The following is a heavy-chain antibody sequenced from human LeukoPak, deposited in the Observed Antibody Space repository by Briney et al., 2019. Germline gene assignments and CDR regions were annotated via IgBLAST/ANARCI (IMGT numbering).Heavy chain of an antibody. CDR2: IYYSGST. V-gene: IGHV4-59*08. Sequence: SETLSLTCTVSGGSISGYYWSWIRQPPGKGLECIGYIYYSGSTNYNPSLKSRVTISVDTSRNQFSLKLTSVTAADTAVYYCAKVSDRDSSGYYWGFEYWGQGTLVTVSS. J-gene: IGHJ4*02. D-gene: IGHD3-22*01. CDR3: AKVSDRDSSGYYWGFEY. CDR1: GGSISGYY.